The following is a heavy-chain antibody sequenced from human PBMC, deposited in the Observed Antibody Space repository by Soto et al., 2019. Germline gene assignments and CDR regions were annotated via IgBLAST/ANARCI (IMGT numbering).Heavy chain of an antibody. J-gene: IGHJ6*02. CDR3: ARVGSSFHYYGMDV. CDR1: GGSISSYY. V-gene: IGHV4-4*07. CDR2: IYTSGST. Sequence: SETLSLTCTVSGGSISSYYWSWIRQPAGKGLEWIGRIYTSGSTNYNPSLKSRVTMSVDTSKNQFSLKLSSVTAADTAVYYCARVGSSFHYYGMDVWGQGTTVNVSS. D-gene: IGHD6-13*01.